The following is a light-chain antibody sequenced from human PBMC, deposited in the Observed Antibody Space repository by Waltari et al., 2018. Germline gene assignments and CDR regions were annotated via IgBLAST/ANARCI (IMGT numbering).Light chain of an antibody. J-gene: IGLJ2*01. V-gene: IGLV3-10*01. Sequence: SFELTQPPSVSVSPGQTARITCFGDPLPKKYASWYQQKSGQAPVLVIYEDKKRPSGIPERISASSSGTTATLTISGAQVDDEGDYYCSTTDSTGKTFGGGTKLTVL. CDR2: EDK. CDR3: STTDSTGKT. CDR1: PLPKKY.